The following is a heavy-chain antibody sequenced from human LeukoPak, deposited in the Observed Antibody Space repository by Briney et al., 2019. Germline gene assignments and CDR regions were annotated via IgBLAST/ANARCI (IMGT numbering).Heavy chain of an antibody. CDR1: GGSISSYY. Sequence: PSETLSLNCTVSGGSISSYYWSWIRQPPGKGLEWIGYIYYSGSTNYNPSLKSRVTISVDTSKNQFSLKLSSVTAADTAVYYCARVPHYYDSSGYCGMDVWGHGTTVTVSS. D-gene: IGHD3-22*01. V-gene: IGHV4-59*01. CDR2: IYYSGST. CDR3: ARVPHYYDSSGYCGMDV. J-gene: IGHJ6*02.